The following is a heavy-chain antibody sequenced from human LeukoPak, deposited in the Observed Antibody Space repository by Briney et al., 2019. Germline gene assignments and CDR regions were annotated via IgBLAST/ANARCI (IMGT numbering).Heavy chain of an antibody. Sequence: SETLSLTCTVSGGSISSYYWSWIRQPPGKGLEWIGYIYHSGSTYYNPSLKSRVTISVDRSKNQFSLKLSSVTAADTAVYYCARTYSSGWYGNGYWGQGTLVTVSS. D-gene: IGHD6-19*01. CDR1: GGSISSYY. V-gene: IGHV4-59*12. J-gene: IGHJ4*02. CDR3: ARTYSSGWYGNGY. CDR2: IYHSGST.